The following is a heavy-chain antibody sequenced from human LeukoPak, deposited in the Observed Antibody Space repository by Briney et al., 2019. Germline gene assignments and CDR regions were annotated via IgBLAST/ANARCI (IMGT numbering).Heavy chain of an antibody. D-gene: IGHD5-24*01. CDR3: AKVQRWPGLFDL. CDR2: ISSSGSTI. CDR1: GFTFSSYE. Sequence: GGSLRLSCAASGFTFSSYEMNWVRQAPGKGLEWVSYISSSGSTIYYADSVKGRFTISRDNAKNSLYLQMNSLRAEDTALYYCAKVQRWPGLFDLWGRGTLVTVSS. J-gene: IGHJ2*01. V-gene: IGHV3-48*03.